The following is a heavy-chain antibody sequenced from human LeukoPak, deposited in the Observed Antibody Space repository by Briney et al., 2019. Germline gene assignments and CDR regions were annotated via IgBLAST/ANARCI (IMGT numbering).Heavy chain of an antibody. V-gene: IGHV4-34*01. D-gene: IGHD3-10*01. Sequence: SETLPLTCAVYGGSFSGYYWSWIRQPPGKGLEWIGEINHSGSTNYNPSLKSRVTISVDTSKNQFSLKLSSVTAADTAVYYCAREAIYYGSGSYYLSPAYYYMDVWGKGTTVTVSS. CDR1: GGSFSGYY. CDR2: INHSGST. J-gene: IGHJ6*03. CDR3: AREAIYYGSGSYYLSPAYYYMDV.